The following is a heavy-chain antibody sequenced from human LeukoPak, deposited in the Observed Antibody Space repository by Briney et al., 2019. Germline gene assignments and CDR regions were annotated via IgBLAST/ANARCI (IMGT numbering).Heavy chain of an antibody. V-gene: IGHV4-59*08. Sequence: SETLSLTCTVSGDSLINFYWSWIRQPPGKGLEWIGYIYYSGTTNYNPSLKSRVTISVDTSKNQFSLKLRSVTAADTAVYYCARLKFDVLTGYYEALDYWGQGTLVTVSS. CDR2: IYYSGTT. J-gene: IGHJ4*02. CDR3: ARLKFDVLTGYYEALDY. D-gene: IGHD3-9*01. CDR1: GDSLINFY.